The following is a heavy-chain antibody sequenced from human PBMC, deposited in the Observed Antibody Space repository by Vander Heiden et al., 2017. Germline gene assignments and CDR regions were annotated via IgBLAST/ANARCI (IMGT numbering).Heavy chain of an antibody. CDR3: ARAPGIYCSGGSCYGTYYYGMDV. CDR1: GGSFSGYY. D-gene: IGHD2-15*01. J-gene: IGHJ6*02. V-gene: IGHV4-34*01. CDR2: INHSGST. Sequence: QLQLHQWGAGLLKPSETLSPTCAVFGGSFSGYYWNWIRQPPGKGLEWIGEINHSGSTNYNPSLKSRVTISVDTSKNQFSLKLSSVTAADTAVYFCARAPGIYCSGGSCYGTYYYGMDVWGQGTTVTVSS.